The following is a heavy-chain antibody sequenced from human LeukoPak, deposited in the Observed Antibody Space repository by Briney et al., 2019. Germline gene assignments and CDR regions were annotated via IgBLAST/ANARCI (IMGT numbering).Heavy chain of an antibody. CDR1: GGSISSYY. CDR2: IYTSGST. J-gene: IGHJ6*03. D-gene: IGHD1-1*01. CDR3: ARELEPQLYYYYMDV. V-gene: IGHV4-4*07. Sequence: SETLSLTCTVSGGSISSYYWSWIRQPAGKGLEWIGRIYTSGSTNYNPSLKSRVTMSVDTSKNQFSLKLSSVTAADTAVYYCARELEPQLYYYYMDVWGKGTTVTVSS.